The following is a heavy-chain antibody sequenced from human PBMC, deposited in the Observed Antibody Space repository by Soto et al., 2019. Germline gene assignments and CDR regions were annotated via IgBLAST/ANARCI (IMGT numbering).Heavy chain of an antibody. J-gene: IGHJ6*02. V-gene: IGHV3-11*06. CDR1: GFTFNDHY. D-gene: IGHD3-10*01. Sequence: QVQLVEAGGGLVKPGGCLRLSCAASGFTFNDHYMTWLRQAPGKGLEWVSFISSDSIYTNSADYVKGRFTISRDNAKNLLYLQMSSLRVEDTAVYYCARDSTGSGLDYGMDVWGQGTTVAVSS. CDR2: ISSDSIYT. CDR3: ARDSTGSGLDYGMDV.